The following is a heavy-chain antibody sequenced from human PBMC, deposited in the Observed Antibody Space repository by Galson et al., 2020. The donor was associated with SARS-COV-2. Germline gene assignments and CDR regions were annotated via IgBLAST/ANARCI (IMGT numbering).Heavy chain of an antibody. Sequence: SETLSLTCTVSGGSIISGNYYWSWIRQPAGKGLEWIGRMHSGGNTNYNPSLQSRVTISLDRSKNQFSLKLTSVTAADTAVYYCARGPVAGTGSWGQGTLVPVPS. V-gene: IGHV4-61*02. CDR1: GGSIISGNYY. D-gene: IGHD6-19*01. CDR3: ARGPVAGTGS. CDR2: MHSGGNT. J-gene: IGHJ5*02.